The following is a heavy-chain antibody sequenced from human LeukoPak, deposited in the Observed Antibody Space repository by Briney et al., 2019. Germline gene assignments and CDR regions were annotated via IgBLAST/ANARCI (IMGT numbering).Heavy chain of an antibody. V-gene: IGHV1-18*01. Sequence: ASVKVSCKASGYTFTSYGISWVRQAPGQGLEWMGWISAYNGNTNYAQKLQGRVTMTTDTSTSTAYMELRSLRSDDTAVYYCAMVDDSSGYYYFDYWGQGTLVTISS. CDR1: GYTFTSYG. D-gene: IGHD3-22*01. CDR2: ISAYNGNT. CDR3: AMVDDSSGYYYFDY. J-gene: IGHJ4*02.